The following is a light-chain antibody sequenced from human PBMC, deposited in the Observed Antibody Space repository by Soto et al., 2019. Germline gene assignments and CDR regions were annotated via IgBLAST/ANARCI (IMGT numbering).Light chain of an antibody. Sequence: QSALTQPASVSGSPRQSITISCTGTSSDVGGYNYVSWYQQHPGKAPKLMIYEVSNRPSGVSNRFSGSKSGNTASLTISGLRAEDEADYYCSSYTSSSTYVFGTGTKVTV. CDR3: SSYTSSSTYV. CDR1: SSDVGGYNY. J-gene: IGLJ1*01. V-gene: IGLV2-14*01. CDR2: EVS.